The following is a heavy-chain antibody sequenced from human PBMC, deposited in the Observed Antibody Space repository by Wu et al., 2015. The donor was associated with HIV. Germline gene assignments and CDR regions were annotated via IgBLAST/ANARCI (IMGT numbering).Heavy chain of an antibody. Sequence: QVRLVQSGAEVRKPGASVKISCKAFGYTFTGYYIHWVRQAPGQGLEWMGIINPSGGTTIYPQKFQGRVTMTRDTSTSTVYMDLSSLRSEDTAIYYCTRGSGVGGGADDAFDMWGQGDNGHRLF. D-gene: IGHD3-10*01. CDR3: TRGSGVGGGADDAFDM. CDR1: GYTFTGYY. V-gene: IGHV1-46*03. J-gene: IGHJ3*02. CDR2: INPSGGTT.